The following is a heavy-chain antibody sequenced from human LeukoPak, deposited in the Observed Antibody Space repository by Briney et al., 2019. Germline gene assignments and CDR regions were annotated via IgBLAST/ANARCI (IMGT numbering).Heavy chain of an antibody. CDR2: ISWSSGSK. V-gene: IGHV3-9*01. D-gene: IGHD1-26*01. J-gene: IGHJ6*03. CDR3: AKDRALVGGRYFYYIDV. CDR1: GFKFDDYP. Sequence: PGRSLRLSCVASGFKFDDYPMHWVRHRPGKGLEGVAGISWSSGSKGYGEGVKGRFPISRDNAKHSLHLQMHSLRPEDTALYYCAKDRALVGGRYFYYIDVWGIGTTVTVSS.